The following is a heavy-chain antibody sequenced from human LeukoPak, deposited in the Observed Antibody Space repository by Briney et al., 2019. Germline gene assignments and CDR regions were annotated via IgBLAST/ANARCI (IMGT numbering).Heavy chain of an antibody. Sequence: PGRSLRLSCAASGFTFSSYGMHWDRQAPGKGLEWVAVISYDGSNKYYADSVKGRFTISRDNSKNTLYLQMNSLRAEDTAVYYCAKVAMVDYWGQGTLVTVSS. CDR3: AKVAMVDY. V-gene: IGHV3-30*18. CDR1: GFTFSSYG. CDR2: ISYDGSNK. J-gene: IGHJ4*02. D-gene: IGHD5-18*01.